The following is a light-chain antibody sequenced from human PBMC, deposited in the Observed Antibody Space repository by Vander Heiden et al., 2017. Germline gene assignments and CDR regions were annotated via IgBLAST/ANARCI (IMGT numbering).Light chain of an antibody. Sequence: DIVMTQSPLSLPVTPGEPASISCRSSQSLLHSNGYNYLDWYLQKPGQSPQLLIYLGSNRASGVPDRFSGSGSGTDFTLKISRVEAEDVVVYYCRQALQTPFTFGHGTKVDIK. V-gene: IGKV2-28*01. CDR3: RQALQTPFT. CDR2: LGS. CDR1: QSLLHSNGYNY. J-gene: IGKJ3*01.